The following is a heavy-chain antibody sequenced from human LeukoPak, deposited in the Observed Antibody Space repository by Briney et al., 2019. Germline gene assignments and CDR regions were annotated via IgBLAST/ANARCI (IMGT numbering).Heavy chain of an antibody. CDR2: MNPNSGNT. J-gene: IGHJ6*03. D-gene: IGHD2-2*02. V-gene: IGHV1-8*03. CDR3: ARGPKIGYCSSTSCYSSSYYYMDV. CDR1: GYTFTSYD. Sequence: ASVKVSCKASGYTFTSYDINWVRQATGQGLEWMGWMNPNSGNTGYAQKFQGRGTITRNTSISTAYMELSSLRSEDTAVYYCARGPKIGYCSSTSCYSSSYYYMDVWGKGTTVTVSS.